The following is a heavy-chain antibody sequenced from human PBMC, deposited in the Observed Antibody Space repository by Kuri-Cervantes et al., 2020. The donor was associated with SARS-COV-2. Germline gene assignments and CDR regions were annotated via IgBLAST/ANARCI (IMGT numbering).Heavy chain of an antibody. J-gene: IGHJ4*02. CDR1: GYTFTSYG. CDR3: ARASPHRTSGYNTLDY. Sequence: ASVKVSCKASGYTFTSYGISWVRQAPGQGLEWMGWISAYNGNTNYAQKLQGRVTMTTDTSTSTAYMELRSLRSDDTAVYYRARASPHRTSGYNTLDYWGQGTLVTVSS. V-gene: IGHV1-18*01. D-gene: IGHD3-3*01. CDR2: ISAYNGNT.